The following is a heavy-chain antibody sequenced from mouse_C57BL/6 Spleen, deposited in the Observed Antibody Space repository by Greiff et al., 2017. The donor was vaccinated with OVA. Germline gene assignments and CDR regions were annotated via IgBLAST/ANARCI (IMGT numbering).Heavy chain of an antibody. Sequence: EVKLQQSGPELVKPGASVKISCKASGYTFTDYYMNWVKQSHGKSLEWIGDINPNNGGTSYNQKFKGKATLTVDKSSSTAYMELRSLTSEDSAVYYCAREGLRSYRYWGQGTSVTVSS. CDR3: AREGLRSYRY. CDR2: INPNNGGT. D-gene: IGHD1-1*01. V-gene: IGHV1-26*01. CDR1: GYTFTDYY. J-gene: IGHJ4*01.